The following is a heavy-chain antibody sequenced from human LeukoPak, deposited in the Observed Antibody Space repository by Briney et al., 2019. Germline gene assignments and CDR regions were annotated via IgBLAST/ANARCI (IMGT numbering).Heavy chain of an antibody. CDR3: AKGLHARSWYGGS. CDR2: IRYEGSNK. CDR1: GFTFSSYG. D-gene: IGHD6-13*01. Sequence: GGSLRLSCAASGFTFSSYGMHWVRQAPGKGLGWVTSIRYEGSNKYYANSVKGRFTISRDNSKNTVYLHMNSLREDDTAVYYCAKGLHARSWYGGSWGRGTLVTVSS. V-gene: IGHV3-30*02. J-gene: IGHJ5*02.